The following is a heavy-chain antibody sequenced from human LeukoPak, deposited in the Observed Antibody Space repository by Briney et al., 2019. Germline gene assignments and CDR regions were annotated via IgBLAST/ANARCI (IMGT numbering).Heavy chain of an antibody. CDR2: ISGSGGST. V-gene: IGHV3-23*01. Sequence: GGSLRLSCAASGFTFSSYAMGWVRQAPGKGLEWVSAISGSGGSTYYADSVKGRFTISRDNAKNSLYLQMNSLRAEDTALYYCARGYCSSTSCYPDYWGQGTLVTVSS. CDR3: ARGYCSSTSCYPDY. J-gene: IGHJ4*02. D-gene: IGHD2-2*01. CDR1: GFTFSSYA.